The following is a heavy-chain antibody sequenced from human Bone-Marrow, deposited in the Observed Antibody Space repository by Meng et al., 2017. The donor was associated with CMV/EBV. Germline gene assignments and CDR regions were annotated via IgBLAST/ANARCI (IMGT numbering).Heavy chain of an antibody. Sequence: GVEVKKPGASGKVSCTASGHTFTGYYMHWVRQAPGQGLEWMGWINPNSGGTNYAQKFQGRVTMTRDTSISTAYMELSRLRSDDTAVYYCARLEYSGYAYYFDYWGQGTLVTVSS. CDR1: GHTFTGYY. CDR3: ARLEYSGYAYYFDY. J-gene: IGHJ4*02. D-gene: IGHD5-12*01. CDR2: INPNSGGT. V-gene: IGHV1-2*02.